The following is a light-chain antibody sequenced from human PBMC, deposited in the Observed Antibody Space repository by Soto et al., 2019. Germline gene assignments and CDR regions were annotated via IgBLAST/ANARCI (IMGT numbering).Light chain of an antibody. CDR1: QSISSW. J-gene: IGKJ1*01. CDR3: QQYNSYWT. V-gene: IGKV1-5*03. CDR2: KAS. Sequence: DIKMTQSPSTLYASVGDRVTITCRASQSISSWLAWYQQKPGKAPKLLIYKASSLDSGVPSRFSGSGPGTEVTLTISRLQPNDFATYYCQQYNSYWTFGQGTKVEIK.